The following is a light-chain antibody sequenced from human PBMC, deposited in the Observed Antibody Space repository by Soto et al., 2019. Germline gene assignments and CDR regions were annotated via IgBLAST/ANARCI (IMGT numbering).Light chain of an antibody. CDR3: QHYNPYSQT. Sequence: DIHLTQSPSFLSASVGDRVTITCRPSQAVPNNMAWYQQKPGKPPKLLIYEESTLHSGVPSRFSGSESGTEFTLTISSLQPDDFATYYCQHYNPYSQTFGQGTKV. J-gene: IGKJ1*01. V-gene: IGKV1-9*01. CDR2: EES. CDR1: QAVPNN.